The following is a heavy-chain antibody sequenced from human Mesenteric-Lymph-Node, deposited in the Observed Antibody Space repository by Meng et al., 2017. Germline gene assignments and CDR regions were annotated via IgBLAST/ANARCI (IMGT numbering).Heavy chain of an antibody. Sequence: QLQLQESGPGLVKPSETLSLTCTGSGGSISSSSYYWAGIRQPPGKGLEWIGSIYYSGSTYYNSSLKSRVTISVDTSKNQFSLKLSSVTAADTAVYYCVRQSDYGDYRGAFDIWGQGTMVTVSS. J-gene: IGHJ3*02. V-gene: IGHV4-39*01. D-gene: IGHD4-17*01. CDR1: GGSISSSSYY. CDR3: VRQSDYGDYRGAFDI. CDR2: IYYSGST.